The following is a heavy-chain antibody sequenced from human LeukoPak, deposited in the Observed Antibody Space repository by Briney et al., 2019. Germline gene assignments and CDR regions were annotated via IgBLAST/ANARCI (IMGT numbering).Heavy chain of an antibody. J-gene: IGHJ4*02. V-gene: IGHV2-5*02. CDR2: IYWDDDK. Sequence: SGPTLVNPTQTLTLTCTFSGFSLSTSGVGVGWIRQPPGKALEWLALIYWDDDKRYSPSLKSRLTITKDTSKNQVVLTMTNMDPVDTATYYCAHREGESGPVRSYYFDYWGQGTLVTASS. D-gene: IGHD3-16*01. CDR3: AHREGESGPVRSYYFDY. CDR1: GFSLSTSGVG.